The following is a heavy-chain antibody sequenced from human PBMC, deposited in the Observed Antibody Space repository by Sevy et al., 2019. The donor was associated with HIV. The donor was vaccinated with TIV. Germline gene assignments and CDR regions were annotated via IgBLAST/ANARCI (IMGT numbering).Heavy chain of an antibody. CDR3: SRSGLLWFGAPSPFDS. CDR1: GFRFGDYA. Sequence: GGSLRLSCTASGFRFGDYAMSWFRQAPGKGLEWIGFIRSKAYGGTTDYAASVKGRFTISRDDFKSIAYLQMNNLKTEDTAMYYCSRSGLLWFGAPSPFDSLGQGTLVTVSS. V-gene: IGHV3-49*03. D-gene: IGHD3-10*01. CDR2: IRSKAYGGTT. J-gene: IGHJ4*02.